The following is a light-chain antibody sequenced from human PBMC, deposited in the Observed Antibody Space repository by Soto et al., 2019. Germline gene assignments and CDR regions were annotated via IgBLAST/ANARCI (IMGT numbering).Light chain of an antibody. CDR2: EDT. V-gene: IGLV1-40*01. Sequence: QLVLTQPPSVSGAPGQRVIISCTGNSDNIGAGYEVHWYKQLPGTAPKLLIYEDTNRPSGVPARFSGSKSGTSASLAITGLQADDEADYYCHSYYSRRDVVFGGGTKLTVL. CDR1: SDNIGAGYE. CDR3: HSYYSRRDVV. J-gene: IGLJ2*01.